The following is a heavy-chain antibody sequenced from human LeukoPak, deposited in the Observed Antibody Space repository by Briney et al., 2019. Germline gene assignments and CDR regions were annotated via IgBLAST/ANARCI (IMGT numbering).Heavy chain of an antibody. J-gene: IGHJ4*02. CDR2: INHSGST. D-gene: IGHD3-10*01. CDR1: GGSFSGYF. Sequence: SETLSLTCAVYGGSFSGYFWSWLRQPPGKGLEWIGEINHSGSTNYNPSLKSRVTISADTSKNHFSLNLSSVTVADTAVYYCATYASERNYWGQGTLVTVSS. CDR3: ATYASERNY. V-gene: IGHV4-34*01.